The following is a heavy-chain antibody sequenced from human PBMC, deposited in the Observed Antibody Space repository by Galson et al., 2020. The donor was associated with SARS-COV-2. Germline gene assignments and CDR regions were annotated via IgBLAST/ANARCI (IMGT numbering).Heavy chain of an antibody. CDR2: IRTKANSYAT. CDR1: GFTFSDSS. V-gene: IGHV3-73*01. Sequence: GGSLRLSCAASGFTFSDSSMDWVRQASGKGLEWVGRIRTKANSYATLYPASVKGRFTISRDDSKNTTDLHMNSLKTEDTALYYCTRCSSTSCPWGQGTLVTVSS. CDR3: TRCSSTSCP. J-gene: IGHJ5*02. D-gene: IGHD2-2*01.